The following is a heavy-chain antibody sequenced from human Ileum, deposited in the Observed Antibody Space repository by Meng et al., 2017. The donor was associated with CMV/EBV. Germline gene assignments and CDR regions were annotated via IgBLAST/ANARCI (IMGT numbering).Heavy chain of an antibody. CDR1: GGTFSSYA. CDR3: ARSSQWLLPNLDH. D-gene: IGHD6-19*01. Sequence: SVKVSCKTSGGTFSSYAFIWVRQAPGQGLEWMAGIVPIFGTTDYAQKFQGRVTLTTDESTSTAYMELSILASEDTAVYYCARSSQWLLPNLDHWGQGTLVTVSS. J-gene: IGHJ4*02. V-gene: IGHV1-69*05. CDR2: IVPIFGTT.